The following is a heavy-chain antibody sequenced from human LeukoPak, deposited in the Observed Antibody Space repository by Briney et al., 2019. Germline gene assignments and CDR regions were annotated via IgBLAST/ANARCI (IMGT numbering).Heavy chain of an antibody. CDR3: ARETYYDFWSGHPAAQLGMDV. J-gene: IGHJ6*02. D-gene: IGHD3-3*01. Sequence: SETLSLTCAVSGGSISSGGYSWSWIRQPPGKGLEWIGYIYHSGSTYYNPSLKSRVTISVDTSKNQFSLKLSSVTAADTAVYYCARETYYDFWSGHPAAQLGMDVWGQGTAVTVSS. V-gene: IGHV4-30-2*05. CDR2: IYHSGST. CDR1: GGSISSGGYS.